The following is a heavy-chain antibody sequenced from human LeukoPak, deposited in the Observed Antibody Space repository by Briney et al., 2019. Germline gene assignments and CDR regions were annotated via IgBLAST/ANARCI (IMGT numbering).Heavy chain of an antibody. V-gene: IGHV4-34*01. CDR2: INHSGST. J-gene: IGHJ5*02. CDR3: ARGARTPSGYGSRTAGRANWFDP. D-gene: IGHD5-12*01. CDR1: GGSFSGYY. Sequence: SETLSLTCAVYGGSFSGYYWSWLRQPPGKGLEWIGEINHSGSTNYNPSLKSRVTISVDTSKNQFSLKLSSVTAADTAVYYCARGARTPSGYGSRTAGRANWFDPWGQGTLVTVSS.